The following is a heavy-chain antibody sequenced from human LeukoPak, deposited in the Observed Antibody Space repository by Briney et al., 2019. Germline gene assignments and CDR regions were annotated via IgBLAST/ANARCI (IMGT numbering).Heavy chain of an antibody. V-gene: IGHV1-2*02. D-gene: IGHD2-21*02. CDR3: ATKKTPLYCGGDCYSGLGWFDP. CDR2: INPKNGGT. J-gene: IGHJ5*02. CDR1: GYTFTVYH. Sequence: ASVKVSCKASGYTFTVYHIHWVRQAPGQGLEWMGWINPKNGGTRFAQKFQGRVTMTRDTSISTAYMELNSLRSDDTAVYYCATKKTPLYCGGDCYSGLGWFDPWGQGTLITVSS.